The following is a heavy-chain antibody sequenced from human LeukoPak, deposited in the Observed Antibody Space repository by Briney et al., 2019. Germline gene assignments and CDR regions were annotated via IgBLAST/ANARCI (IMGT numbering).Heavy chain of an antibody. V-gene: IGHV1-69*13. CDR1: GGTFSSCA. D-gene: IGHD5-12*01. Sequence: SVKVSCKASGGTFSSCAISWVRQAHGQGLEWMGGIIPIFGTANYAQKFQGRVTITADESTSTAYMELSSLRSEDTAVYYCARYSPDIVATIDLGYYYGMDVWGQGTTVTVSS. CDR2: IIPIFGTA. J-gene: IGHJ6*02. CDR3: ARYSPDIVATIDLGYYYGMDV.